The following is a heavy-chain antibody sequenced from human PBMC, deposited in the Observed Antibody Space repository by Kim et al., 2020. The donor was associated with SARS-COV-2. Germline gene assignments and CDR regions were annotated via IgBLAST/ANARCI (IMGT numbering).Heavy chain of an antibody. Sequence: GGSLRLSCAASGFTFSDYYMSWIRQAPGKGLEWVSYISSSSSYTNYADSVKGRFTISRDNAKNSLYLQMNSLRAEDTAVYYCARGLGWFGELMRYYYGMDVWGQGTTVTVSS. J-gene: IGHJ6*02. CDR3: ARGLGWFGELMRYYYGMDV. CDR2: ISSSSSYT. D-gene: IGHD3-10*01. V-gene: IGHV3-11*05. CDR1: GFTFSDYY.